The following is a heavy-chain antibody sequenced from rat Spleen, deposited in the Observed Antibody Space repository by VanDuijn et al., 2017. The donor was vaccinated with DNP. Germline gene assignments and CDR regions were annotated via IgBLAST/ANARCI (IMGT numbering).Heavy chain of an antibody. CDR2: IDSSGGTT. CDR1: GFTFSNYY. Sequence: EVQVVESGGGSVQPGRSMKLSCAASGFTFSNYYMAWVRQAPTGGLEWVASIDSSGGTTYYRDSVKGRFTISRDNAKSTLYLQMNSLRSEDTATYYCARLLAGRSYYFDYWGQGVMVTVSS. J-gene: IGHJ2*01. V-gene: IGHV5-25*01. CDR3: ARLLAGRSYYFDY. D-gene: IGHD1-4*01.